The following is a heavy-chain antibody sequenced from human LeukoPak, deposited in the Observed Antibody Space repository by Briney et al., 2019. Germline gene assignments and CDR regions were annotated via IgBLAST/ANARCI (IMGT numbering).Heavy chain of an antibody. Sequence: PSETLSLTCTVSGGSISSYYWSWIRQPPGKGLEWIGYNYYSGSTNYNPSLKSRVTISVDTSKNQFSLKLSSVTAADTAVYYCARLAVPAAALKYNWFDPWGQGTLVTVSS. CDR2: NYYSGST. V-gene: IGHV4-59*08. CDR1: GGSISSYY. CDR3: ARLAVPAAALKYNWFDP. D-gene: IGHD2-2*01. J-gene: IGHJ5*02.